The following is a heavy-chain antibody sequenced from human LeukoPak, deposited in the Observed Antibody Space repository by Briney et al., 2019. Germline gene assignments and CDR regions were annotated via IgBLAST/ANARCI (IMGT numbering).Heavy chain of an antibody. Sequence: SETLSLTCTVSGGSISSYYWSWIRQPPGKGLEWIAYMFYSGSTNYNPSLQSRVTLSVDSSKNQFSLKLTSVTAADTAVYFCARAPAGVPRWHMDVWGKGTTVTVSS. CDR1: GGSISSYY. J-gene: IGHJ6*03. V-gene: IGHV4-59*01. CDR2: MFYSGST. D-gene: IGHD4-23*01. CDR3: ARAPAGVPRWHMDV.